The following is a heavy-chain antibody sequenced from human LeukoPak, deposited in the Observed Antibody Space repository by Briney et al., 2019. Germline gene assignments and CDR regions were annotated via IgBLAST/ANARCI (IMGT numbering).Heavy chain of an antibody. V-gene: IGHV3-48*03. CDR3: ARGGYSGYYGFNGAFDI. J-gene: IGHJ3*02. Sequence: GGSLRLSCAASGFTFSSYEMNWVRQAPGKGLEWVSYISSSGSTIYYADSVKGRFTISRDNAKNPLYLQMNSLRAEDTAVYYCARGGYSGYYGFNGAFDIWGQGTMVTVSS. CDR2: ISSSGSTI. CDR1: GFTFSSYE. D-gene: IGHD5-12*01.